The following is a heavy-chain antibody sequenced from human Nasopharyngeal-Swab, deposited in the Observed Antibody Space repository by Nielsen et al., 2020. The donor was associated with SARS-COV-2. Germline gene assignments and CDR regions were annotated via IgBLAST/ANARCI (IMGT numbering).Heavy chain of an antibody. D-gene: IGHD6-13*01. CDR3: ARDRTAVGTGWFDP. CDR2: ISAYNGNT. CDR1: GYTFTSYG. Sequence: ASVKVSCKASGYTFTSYGISWVRQAPGQGLKWMGWISAYNGNTNYAQKLQGRVTMTTDTSTSTAYMELRSLRSDDTAVYYCARDRTAVGTGWFDPWGQGTLVTVSS. J-gene: IGHJ5*02. V-gene: IGHV1-18*01.